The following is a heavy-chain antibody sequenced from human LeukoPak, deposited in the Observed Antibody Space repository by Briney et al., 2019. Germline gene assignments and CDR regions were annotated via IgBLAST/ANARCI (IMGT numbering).Heavy chain of an antibody. J-gene: IGHJ5*02. CDR1: GFIFSNYG. Sequence: PGGSLRLSCTASGFIFSNYGMNWVRQAPGKGLEWISYIRGNSETIHYADSVKGRFTISRDNAKNSLSLQMTSLRAEDTAVYCCVRGQDGIDNWFDPWGQGTLVTVAS. D-gene: IGHD5-24*01. V-gene: IGHV3-48*01. CDR2: IRGNSETI. CDR3: VRGQDGIDNWFDP.